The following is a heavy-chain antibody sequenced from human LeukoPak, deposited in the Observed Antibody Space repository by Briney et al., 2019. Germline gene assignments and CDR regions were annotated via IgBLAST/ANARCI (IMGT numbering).Heavy chain of an antibody. Sequence: GGSLRLSCAASGFTVGNNYMNWVRQAPGKGLEWVSLIYSGGTTYYADSVKGRFTISRDSSKNTLYLQMNSLRVEDTAVYYCARGIVVVVAASGFDPWGQGTLVTVSS. D-gene: IGHD2-15*01. CDR2: IYSGGTT. CDR3: ARGIVVVVAASGFDP. V-gene: IGHV3-66*01. J-gene: IGHJ5*02. CDR1: GFTVGNNY.